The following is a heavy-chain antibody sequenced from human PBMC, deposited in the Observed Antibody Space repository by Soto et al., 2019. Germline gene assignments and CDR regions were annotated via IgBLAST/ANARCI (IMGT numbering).Heavy chain of an antibody. Sequence: PSQTLSLTCAISGDSVSSNSAAWNWIRQSPSRGLEWLGRTYYRSKWYNDYAVSVKSRITINPDTSKNQFSLQLNSVTPEDTAAYYCAREGVWYYDSSGSSFDPWGQGTLVTVSS. V-gene: IGHV6-1*01. CDR2: TYYRSKWYN. CDR3: AREGVWYYDSSGSSFDP. D-gene: IGHD3-22*01. CDR1: GDSVSSNSAA. J-gene: IGHJ5*02.